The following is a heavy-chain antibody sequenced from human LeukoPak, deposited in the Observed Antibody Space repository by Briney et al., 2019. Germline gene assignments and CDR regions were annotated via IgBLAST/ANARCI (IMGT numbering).Heavy chain of an antibody. D-gene: IGHD3-22*01. CDR3: ARTTYYYGSSGYWPFDY. Sequence: ASVKVSYKASGYTFTSYGISWVRQAPGQGLEWMGWISAYNGNTNYAQKLQGRVTMTTDTSTSTAYMELRSLRSDDTAVYYCARTTYYYGSSGYWPFDYWGQGTLVTVSS. J-gene: IGHJ4*02. CDR2: ISAYNGNT. V-gene: IGHV1-18*01. CDR1: GYTFTSYG.